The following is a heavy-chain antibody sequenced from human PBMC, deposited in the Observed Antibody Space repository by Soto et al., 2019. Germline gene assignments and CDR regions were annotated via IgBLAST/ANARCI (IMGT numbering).Heavy chain of an antibody. CDR2: IYSSGST. J-gene: IGHJ5*02. CDR1: GGAIGSHY. V-gene: IGHV4-4*07. CDR3: ARGQRFSDWFDP. Sequence: SETLSLTCTISGGAIGSHYWTWIRQPAGRGLEWIGRIYSSGSTQYNPSLQSRVTMSLDTSKNQFSLRLESVTAADTAVYYCARGQRFSDWFDPWGQGTLVTVSS. D-gene: IGHD3-3*01.